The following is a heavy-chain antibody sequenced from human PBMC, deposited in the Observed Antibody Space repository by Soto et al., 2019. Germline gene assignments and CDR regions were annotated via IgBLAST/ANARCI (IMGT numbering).Heavy chain of an antibody. V-gene: IGHV4-31*03. D-gene: IGHD6-19*01. Sequence: SETLSLTCTVSGGSISSGGYYWSWIRQHPGKGLEWIGYIYYSGSTYYNPSLKSRVTISVDTSKNQFSLKLSSVTAADTAVYYCARRSSGWMGNNWFDPWGQGTLVTVSS. J-gene: IGHJ5*02. CDR3: ARRSSGWMGNNWFDP. CDR2: IYYSGST. CDR1: GGSISSGGYY.